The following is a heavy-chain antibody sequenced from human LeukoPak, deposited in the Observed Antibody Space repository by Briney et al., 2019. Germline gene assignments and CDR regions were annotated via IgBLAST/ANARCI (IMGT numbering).Heavy chain of an antibody. CDR3: ARDSVHGYYDSSGYSTLFDY. V-gene: IGHV3-30*02. Sequence: PGGSLRLSCAASGFTFSSYGMHWVRQAPGKGLEWVAFIRYDGSNKYYADSVKGRFTISRDNSKNTLYLQMNSLRAEDTAVYYCARDSVHGYYDSSGYSTLFDYWGQGTLVTVSS. CDR2: IRYDGSNK. CDR1: GFTFSSYG. D-gene: IGHD3-22*01. J-gene: IGHJ4*02.